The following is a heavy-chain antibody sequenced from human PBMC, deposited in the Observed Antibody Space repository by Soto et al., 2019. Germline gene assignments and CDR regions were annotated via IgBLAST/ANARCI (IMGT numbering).Heavy chain of an antibody. J-gene: IGHJ4*02. CDR2: IYWDDDK. Sequence: QITLKESGPTLVKPTQTLTLTCTFSGFSLSTSGVGVGWIRQPPGKALEWLALIYWDDDKRYSPSLKSRLTITKDTSKNQVVLTMTNMDPVDTATYYCAHTQHYEYIWGSYRSNYFDYWGQGTLVTVSS. CDR3: AHTQHYEYIWGSYRSNYFDY. D-gene: IGHD3-16*02. CDR1: GFSLSTSGVG. V-gene: IGHV2-5*02.